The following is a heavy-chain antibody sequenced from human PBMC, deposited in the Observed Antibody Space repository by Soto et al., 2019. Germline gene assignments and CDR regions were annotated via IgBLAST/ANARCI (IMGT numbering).Heavy chain of an antibody. CDR1: GYTFTSYA. J-gene: IGHJ4*02. CDR2: INAGNGNT. D-gene: IGHD3-9*01. CDR3: ARGSGILTGYYKSYFDY. Sequence: ASVKVSCKASGYTFTSYAMHWVRQAPGQRLEWMGWINAGNGNTKYSQKFQGRVTITRDTSASTAYMELSSLRSEDTAVYYCARGSGILTGYYKSYFDYWGQGTLVTVPS. V-gene: IGHV1-3*01.